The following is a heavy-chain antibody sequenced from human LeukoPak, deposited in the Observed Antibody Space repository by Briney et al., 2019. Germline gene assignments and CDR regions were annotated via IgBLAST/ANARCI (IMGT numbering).Heavy chain of an antibody. V-gene: IGHV3-30*03. CDR3: ATITTIVVISGGAFDV. D-gene: IGHD3-22*01. Sequence: PGGSLRLSCAASGFTFSSYWMHWVRQAPGKGLEWVALISSDGITKHYADSVKGRFTISRDNSKNTLYLQMNSLRPEDTAVYFCATITTIVVISGGAFDVWGQGTMVTVSS. CDR1: GFTFSSYW. CDR2: ISSDGITK. J-gene: IGHJ3*01.